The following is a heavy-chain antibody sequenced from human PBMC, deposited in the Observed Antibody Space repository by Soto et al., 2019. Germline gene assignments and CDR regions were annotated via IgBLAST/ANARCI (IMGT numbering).Heavy chain of an antibody. J-gene: IGHJ6*02. CDR1: GDSVSSNSAA. CDR2: TYYRSKWYN. CDR3: ASQRMGTDNIVLVPAATPATYYYYYGMDV. V-gene: IGHV6-1*01. Sequence: SQTLSLTCAISGDSVSSNSAAWNWIRQSPSRGLEWLGRTYYRSKWYNDYAVSVKSRITINPDTSKNQFSLQLNSVTPEDTAVYYCASQRMGTDNIVLVPAATPATYYYYYGMDVWGQGTTVTVSS. D-gene: IGHD2-2*01.